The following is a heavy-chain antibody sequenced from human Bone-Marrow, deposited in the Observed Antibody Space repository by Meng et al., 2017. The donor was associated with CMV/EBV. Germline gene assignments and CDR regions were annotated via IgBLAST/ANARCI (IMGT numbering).Heavy chain of an antibody. CDR2: INPNSGGT. J-gene: IGHJ6*02. D-gene: IGHD3-16*01. CDR3: ARVWGRTAPYYYGMDV. CDR1: GYTFTGYY. V-gene: IGHV1-2*02. Sequence: ASVKVSCKASGYTFTGYYMHWVRQAPGQGLEWMGWINPNSGGTNYAQKFQGRVTMTRDTSISTAYMELSRLRSDDTAVYYCARVWGRTAPYYYGMDVWGQGTTVTVSS.